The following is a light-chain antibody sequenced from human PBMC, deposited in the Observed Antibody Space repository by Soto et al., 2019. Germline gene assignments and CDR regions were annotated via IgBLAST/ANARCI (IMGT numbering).Light chain of an antibody. CDR3: SSYTSISTPV. J-gene: IGLJ2*01. CDR1: SSAVGGYNY. CDR2: DVS. V-gene: IGLV2-14*01. Sequence: QSALTQPASVSGSPGQSITISCTGTSSAVGGYNYVSWYQQHPGKAHKLMIYDVSNRPSGVSNRFSGSKSGNTASLTISGLQAEDEDDYYCSSYTSISTPVFGGGTKLTVL.